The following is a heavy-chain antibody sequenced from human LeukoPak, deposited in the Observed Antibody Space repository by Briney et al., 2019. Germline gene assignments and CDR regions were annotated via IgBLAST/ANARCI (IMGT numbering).Heavy chain of an antibody. V-gene: IGHV3-48*02. CDR1: GFTFSSYS. J-gene: IGHJ4*02. D-gene: IGHD3-22*01. CDR3: ARDHPDYYDSSGYPPGDY. CDR2: ISSSSSTI. Sequence: GGSLRLSCAASGFTFSSYSMNWVRQAPGKGLEWVSYISSSSSTIYYADSVKGRFTISRDNAKNSLYLQMNSLRDEDTAVYYCARDHPDYYDSSGYPPGDYWGQGTLVTVSS.